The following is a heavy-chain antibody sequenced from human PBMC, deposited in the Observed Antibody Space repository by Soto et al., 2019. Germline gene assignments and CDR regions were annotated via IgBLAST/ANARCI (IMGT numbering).Heavy chain of an antibody. D-gene: IGHD4-17*01. Sequence: EVQLVESGGGLVKPGGSLRLSCAASGFTFSSYSMNWVRQAPGKGLEWVSSISSSSSYIYYADSVKGRFTISRDNAKNSLYLQMNSLRAEDTAVYYCARDAFTVTTAGGYWGQGTLVTVSS. CDR3: ARDAFTVTTAGGY. J-gene: IGHJ4*02. CDR2: ISSSSSYI. V-gene: IGHV3-21*01. CDR1: GFTFSSYS.